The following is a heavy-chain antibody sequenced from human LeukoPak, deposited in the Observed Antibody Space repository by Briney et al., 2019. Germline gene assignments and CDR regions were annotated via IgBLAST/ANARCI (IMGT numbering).Heavy chain of an antibody. J-gene: IGHJ6*03. Sequence: GGSLRLSCAASGFTFSYYSMNWVRQAPGGGPEWVSCISSSSSLIFYSDSVRGRFTISRDNAKNLLYLHMNSLRVEDTAVYYCAKVDRGDYSSSPVPYYNYYMNVWGKGTTVTVSS. CDR1: GFTFSYYS. V-gene: IGHV3-21*01. CDR2: ISSSSSLI. D-gene: IGHD6-13*01. CDR3: AKVDRGDYSSSPVPYYNYYMNV.